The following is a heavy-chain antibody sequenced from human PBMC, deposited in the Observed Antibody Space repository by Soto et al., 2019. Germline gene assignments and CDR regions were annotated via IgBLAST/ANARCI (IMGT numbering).Heavy chain of an antibody. V-gene: IGHV1-8*01. CDR3: ARGYIVRGMDV. J-gene: IGHJ6*02. Sequence: ASVKVSCKASGYTFISYDINWVRQATGQGLEWMGWMNPNSGNTGYAQKFQGRVTMTRNTSISTAYMELSSLRPEDTAVYYCARGYIVRGMDVWGQGTTVTVSS. CDR1: GYTFISYD. D-gene: IGHD2-15*01. CDR2: MNPNSGNT.